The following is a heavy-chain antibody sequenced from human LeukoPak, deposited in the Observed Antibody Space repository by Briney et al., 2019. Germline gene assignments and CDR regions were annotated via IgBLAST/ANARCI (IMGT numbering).Heavy chain of an antibody. D-gene: IGHD3-22*01. Sequence: GASVKVSCKASGYTFTGYYMHWVRQAPGQGLEWMGGIIPIFGTANYAQKFQGRVTITTDESTSTAYMELSSLRSEDTAVYYCAVEQDYYDSSGQFDYWGQGTLVTVSS. J-gene: IGHJ4*02. CDR1: GYTFTGYY. V-gene: IGHV1-69*05. CDR2: IIPIFGTA. CDR3: AVEQDYYDSSGQFDY.